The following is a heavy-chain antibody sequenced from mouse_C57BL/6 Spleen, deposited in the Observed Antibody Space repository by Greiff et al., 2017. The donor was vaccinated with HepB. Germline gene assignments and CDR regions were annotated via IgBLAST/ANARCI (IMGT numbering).Heavy chain of an antibody. D-gene: IGHD2-3*01. CDR2: ISSGGDYI. Sequence: EVKLVESGEGLVKPGGPLKLSCAASGFTFSSYAMSWVRQTPEKRLEWVAYISSGGDYIYYADTVKGRFTISRDNARNTLYLQMSSLKSEDTAMYYCTREDGYDAMDYWGQGTSVTVSS. CDR3: TREDGYDAMDY. V-gene: IGHV5-9-1*02. CDR1: GFTFSSYA. J-gene: IGHJ4*01.